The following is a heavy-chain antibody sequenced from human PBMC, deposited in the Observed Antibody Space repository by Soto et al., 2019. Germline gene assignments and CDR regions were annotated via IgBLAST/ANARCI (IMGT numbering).Heavy chain of an antibody. J-gene: IGHJ6*02. V-gene: IGHV3-74*01. CDR1: GFTFSPFW. CDR2: INSDGNST. D-gene: IGHD3-9*01. CDR3: AKDQLRYFDWVYGMDV. Sequence: GGSLRLSCAASGFTFSPFWMHWVRQVPGKGPVWVSRINSDGNSTSYADSVKGRFTISRDNSKNTLYLQMNSLRAEDTAVYYCAKDQLRYFDWVYGMDVWGQGTTVTVSS.